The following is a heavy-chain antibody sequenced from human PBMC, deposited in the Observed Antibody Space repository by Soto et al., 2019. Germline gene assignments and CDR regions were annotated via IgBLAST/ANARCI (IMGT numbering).Heavy chain of an antibody. CDR2: IYPADSDT. CDR3: ARAYGARFDI. J-gene: IGHJ3*02. CDR1: GYSFRTNW. D-gene: IGHD4-17*01. Sequence: LGESLKISCKGSGYSFRTNWIGWVRQMPGKGLEWMGIIYPADSDTRYSPSFQGQVTISADKSISTAYLQWSSLKASDTAMYYCARAYGARFDIWGQGTLVTVSS. V-gene: IGHV5-51*01.